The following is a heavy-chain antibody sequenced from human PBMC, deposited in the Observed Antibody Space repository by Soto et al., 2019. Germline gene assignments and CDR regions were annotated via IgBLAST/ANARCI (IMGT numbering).Heavy chain of an antibody. CDR2: INHSGST. CDR3: ARGRNGYSSSWYGRNWFDP. D-gene: IGHD6-13*01. J-gene: IGHJ5*02. V-gene: IGHV4-34*01. Sequence: ASETLSLTCAVYGGSFSGYYWSWIRQPPGKGLEWIGEINHSGSTNYNPSLKSRVTISVDTSKNQFSLKLSSVTAADTAVYYCARGRNGYSSSWYGRNWFDPWGQGTLVTVSS. CDR1: GGSFSGYY.